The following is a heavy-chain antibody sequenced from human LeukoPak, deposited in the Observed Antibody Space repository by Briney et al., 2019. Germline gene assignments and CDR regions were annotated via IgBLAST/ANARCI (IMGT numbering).Heavy chain of an antibody. CDR2: ISGSGNYI. CDR3: ARLGLYYYYGMDV. Sequence: GGSLRLSCAASGFTFSTSNMNWVRQAPGKGLEWVSFISGSGNYIYYADSVKGRFTISRDNAKNSLYLQMNSLRAEDTAVYYCARLGLYYYYGMDVWGQGTTVTVSS. CDR1: GFTFSTSN. V-gene: IGHV3-21*01. D-gene: IGHD7-27*01. J-gene: IGHJ6*02.